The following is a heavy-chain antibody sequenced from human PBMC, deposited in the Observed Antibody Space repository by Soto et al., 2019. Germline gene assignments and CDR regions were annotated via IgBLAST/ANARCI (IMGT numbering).Heavy chain of an antibody. CDR1: GLNFEKCS. CDR2: ISPASTYI. V-gene: IGHV3-21*04. D-gene: IGHD2-15*01. J-gene: IGHJ4*02. CDR3: AADTGDIEVVPATT. Sequence: PGGSLRLFCAASGLNFEKCSMNWVRQPPGKGPEWLASISPASTYIRYADSVKGRFTISRDNARNSLSLQMMSLRADDTAMYFCAADTGDIEVVPATTWGQGTLVTVSS.